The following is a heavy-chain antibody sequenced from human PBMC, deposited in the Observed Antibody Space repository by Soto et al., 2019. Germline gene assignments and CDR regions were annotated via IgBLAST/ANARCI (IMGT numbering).Heavy chain of an antibody. V-gene: IGHV4-59*05. D-gene: IGHD1-1*01. CDR3: ARLEGLATISYYFDF. Sequence: SETLSLTCTVSGGSISSYNWSWIRQPPGKGLEWIGSIYYRGNAYYNPSLQTRVTISLDKSRSQFSLKLNSVTAADSAVYFCARLEGLATISYYFDFWGPGALVTVSS. CDR2: IYYRGNA. J-gene: IGHJ4*02. CDR1: GGSISSYN.